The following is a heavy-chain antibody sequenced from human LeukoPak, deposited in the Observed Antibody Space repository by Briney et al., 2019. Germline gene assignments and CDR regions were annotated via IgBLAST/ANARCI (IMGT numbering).Heavy chain of an antibody. CDR2: ISSSGGST. V-gene: IGHV3-23*01. CDR1: GFTFSKYA. D-gene: IGHD3-22*01. CDR3: ARDIGYDSSGYYSPPTDY. Sequence: GSLRLSCAASGFTFSKYAMSWVRQAPGKGLEWVSSISSSGGSTYYADSVEGRFTISRDNSKNTLYLQMNSLRAEDTAVYYCARDIGYDSSGYYSPPTDYWGQGTLVTVSS. J-gene: IGHJ4*02.